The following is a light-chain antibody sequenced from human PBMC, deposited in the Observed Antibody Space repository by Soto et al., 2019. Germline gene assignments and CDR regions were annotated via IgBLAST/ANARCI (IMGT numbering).Light chain of an antibody. V-gene: IGKV1-5*01. J-gene: IGKJ4*01. CDR3: QQYNSYSLLT. CDR2: DAS. CDR1: QSISSW. Sequence: DIKMTQFPSTLSASVGDRVTITCRASQSISSWLAWYQQKPGKAPKFLIYDASSLESGVPSRFSGSGSGTEFTLTISSLQPDDFATYYCQQYNSYSLLTFGGGTKVDIK.